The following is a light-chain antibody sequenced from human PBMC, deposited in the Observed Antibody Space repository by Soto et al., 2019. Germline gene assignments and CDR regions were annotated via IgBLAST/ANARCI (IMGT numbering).Light chain of an antibody. Sequence: EIVMTQSPATLSVSPGERATLSCRASQSVSSNLAWYQQKPGLAPRLLFYAASIRATGIPARFSGSGSGTEFTLNISSLQSEDFAVYYCQQYNDLPWTLGQGTKVEIK. CDR2: AAS. J-gene: IGKJ1*01. V-gene: IGKV3-15*01. CDR1: QSVSSN. CDR3: QQYNDLPWT.